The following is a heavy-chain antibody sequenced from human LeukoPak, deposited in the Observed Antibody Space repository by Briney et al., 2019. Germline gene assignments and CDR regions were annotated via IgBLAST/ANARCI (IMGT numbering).Heavy chain of an antibody. CDR3: ARADNYDFWRGYSYYFDY. CDR1: GYTFTSYY. Sequence: ASVKVSCKASGYTFTSYYMHGVPQAPGQGLEWMGIINPSGGSTSYAQKSQGRVTITSDASTSTVYMELSSLITADKAVYYCARADNYDFWRGYSYYFDYWGQGTLVTVSS. CDR2: INPSGGST. J-gene: IGHJ4*02. V-gene: IGHV1-46*01. D-gene: IGHD3-3*01.